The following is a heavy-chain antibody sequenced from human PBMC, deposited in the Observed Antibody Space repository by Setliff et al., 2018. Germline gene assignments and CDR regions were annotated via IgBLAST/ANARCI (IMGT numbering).Heavy chain of an antibody. CDR1: GYSFTSYW. CDR3: ARHLGLKTCYDIFSDAFDI. D-gene: IGHD3-9*01. J-gene: IGHJ3*02. CDR2: IYPGDSDT. Sequence: PGESLKISCKGSGYSFTSYWIGWVRQMPGKGLEWMGIIYPGDSDTRYSPSFQGQVTISADKSISTAYLQWSSLKASDTAMYYCARHLGLKTCYDIFSDAFDIWGQGTMVTVSS. V-gene: IGHV5-51*01.